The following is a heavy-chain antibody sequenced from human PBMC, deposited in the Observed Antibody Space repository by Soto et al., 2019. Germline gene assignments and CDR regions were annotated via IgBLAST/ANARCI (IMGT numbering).Heavy chain of an antibody. J-gene: IGHJ6*03. CDR1: GFTFSSYA. D-gene: IGHD2-15*01. CDR2: ISGIGGST. V-gene: IGHV3-23*01. CDR3: AKDGLPCSGGSCYEHYYYYYYMDV. Sequence: EVQLLESGGGLVQPGGSLRLSCAASGFTFSSYAMSWVRQAPGKGLEWVSAISGIGGSTYYADSVKGRFTISRDNSKNTLYLQMNSLRAEDTAVYYCAKDGLPCSGGSCYEHYYYYYYMDVWGKGTTVTVSS.